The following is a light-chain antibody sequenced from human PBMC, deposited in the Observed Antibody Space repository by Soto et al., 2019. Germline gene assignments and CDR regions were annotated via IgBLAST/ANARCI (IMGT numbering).Light chain of an antibody. J-gene: IGKJ3*01. CDR3: QQYNSYSQFT. CDR1: QSIKNW. V-gene: IGKV1-5*03. Sequence: DIQMTQSPSTLSASVGDRVTITCRARQSIKNWLAWYQQKPGEAPNLLIYKASTLESGVPSRFSGSGSGTEFTLTISCLQPDDVATYHCQQYNSYSQFTFGPGTKVDIK. CDR2: KAS.